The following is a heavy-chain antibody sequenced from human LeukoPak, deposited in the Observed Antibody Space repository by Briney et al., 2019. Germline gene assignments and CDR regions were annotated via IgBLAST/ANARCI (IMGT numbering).Heavy chain of an antibody. J-gene: IGHJ5*02. CDR2: ISGSGGST. D-gene: IGHD3-10*01. CDR3: AKTMVRGVIITGLWFDP. Sequence: PGGSLRLSCAASGFTFSSYAMSWVRQAPGTGLEWVSAISGSGGSTYYADSVKGRFTISRDNAKNSLYLQMNSLRAEDTALYYCAKTMVRGVIITGLWFDPWGQGTLVTVSS. V-gene: IGHV3-23*01. CDR1: GFTFSSYA.